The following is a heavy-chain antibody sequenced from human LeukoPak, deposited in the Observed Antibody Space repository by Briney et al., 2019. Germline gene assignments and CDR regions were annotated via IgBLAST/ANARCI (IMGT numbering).Heavy chain of an antibody. CDR3: ASGTSSYCSGGSCYPI. D-gene: IGHD2-15*01. V-gene: IGHV4-30-4*01. J-gene: IGHJ4*02. Sequence: SQTLSLTCTVSGGSISSGDYYWSWIRQPPGKGLEWIGYIYYGGSTYYNPSLKSRVTISVDTSKNQFSLKLSSVTAADTAVYYCASGTSSYCSGGSCYPIWGQGTLVTVSS. CDR2: IYYGGST. CDR1: GGSISSGDYY.